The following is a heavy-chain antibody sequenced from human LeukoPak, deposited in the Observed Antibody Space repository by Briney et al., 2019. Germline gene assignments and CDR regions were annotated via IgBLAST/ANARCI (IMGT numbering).Heavy chain of an antibody. CDR1: GGSISSYY. Sequence: SETLSLTCTVSGGSISSYYWNWIRQPPGKGLEWIGSISYSGSTKYNPSLESRVTISVDTSKNQISLKPSSVTAADTTVYYCARAPERWYSYGSYTYYYMDVWGKGTTVTVSS. V-gene: IGHV4-59*01. J-gene: IGHJ6*03. CDR2: ISYSGST. CDR3: ARAPERWYSYGSYTYYYMDV. D-gene: IGHD5-18*01.